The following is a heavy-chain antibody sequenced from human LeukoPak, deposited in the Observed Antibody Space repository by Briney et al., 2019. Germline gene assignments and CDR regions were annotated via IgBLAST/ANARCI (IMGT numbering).Heavy chain of an antibody. J-gene: IGHJ4*02. CDR2: INPNSGGT. CDR3: ARYVDLGYDY. Sequence: ASVKVSCKAAGYTFTGYYMHWVRQAPGQGLEWMGGINPNSGGTKYTQRFRSRVTMTRDTSISTAYMELSRLRSDDTAVYYCARYVDLGYDYWGQGTLVTVSS. V-gene: IGHV1-2*02. D-gene: IGHD1-1*01. CDR1: GYTFTGYY.